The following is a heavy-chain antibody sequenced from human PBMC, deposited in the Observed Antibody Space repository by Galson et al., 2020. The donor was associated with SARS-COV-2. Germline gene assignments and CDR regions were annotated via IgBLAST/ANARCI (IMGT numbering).Heavy chain of an antibody. CDR2: ISGSGGST. V-gene: IGHV3-23*01. J-gene: IGHJ6*02. CDR3: AKDGRWSYDFWSGYYRLDYYYGMDV. CDR1: GFTFSSYA. Sequence: GGSLRLSCAASGFTFSSYAMSWVRQAPGKGLEWVSAISGSGGSTYYADSVKGRFTISRDNSKNTLYLQMNSLRAEDTAVYYCAKDGRWSYDFWSGYYRLDYYYGMDVWGQGTTVTVSS. D-gene: IGHD3-3*01.